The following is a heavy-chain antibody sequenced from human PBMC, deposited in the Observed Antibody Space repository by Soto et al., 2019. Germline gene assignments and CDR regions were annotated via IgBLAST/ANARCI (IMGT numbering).Heavy chain of an antibody. Sequence: GGSLRLSCAASGFTFSSYGMHWVRQAPGKGLEWVAVISYDGSNKYYADSVKGRFTISRDNSKNTLYLQMNSLRAEDTAVYYCAKDRGLVVYYYGMDVWGQGTTVTVS. J-gene: IGHJ6*02. CDR1: GFTFSSYG. CDR2: ISYDGSNK. V-gene: IGHV3-30*18. CDR3: AKDRGLVVYYYGMDV. D-gene: IGHD6-6*01.